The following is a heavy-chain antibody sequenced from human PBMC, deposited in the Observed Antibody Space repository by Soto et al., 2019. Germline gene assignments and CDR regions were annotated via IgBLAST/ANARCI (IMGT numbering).Heavy chain of an antibody. V-gene: IGHV4-31*03. J-gene: IGHJ5*02. CDR1: GGSISSGGYY. CDR3: AREGTPNWFDP. CDR2: IYYSGST. D-gene: IGHD3-10*01. Sequence: QVQLQESGPGLVKPSQTLSLTCTVSGGSISSGGYYWSWIRQHPGKGLEWIGYIYYSGSTYYNPSLKSRVTISVATSKNQFSLKMSAVTAADTAVYYCAREGTPNWFDPWGQGTLVTVSS.